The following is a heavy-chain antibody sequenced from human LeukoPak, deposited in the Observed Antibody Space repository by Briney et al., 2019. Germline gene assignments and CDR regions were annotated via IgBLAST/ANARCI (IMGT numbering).Heavy chain of an antibody. D-gene: IGHD1-26*01. CDR1: GDPISSYS. V-gene: IGHV4-59*01. Sequence: SETLSLTYTVSGDPISSYSWSWIRQPPGKGLEWIGYISYSGSTIYNPSLKSRLTISVDTSKNQFSLKLTSVTAADTAVYYCARYGRTWYFDLWGRGTLVTVSS. CDR3: ARYGRTWYFDL. J-gene: IGHJ2*01. CDR2: ISYSGST.